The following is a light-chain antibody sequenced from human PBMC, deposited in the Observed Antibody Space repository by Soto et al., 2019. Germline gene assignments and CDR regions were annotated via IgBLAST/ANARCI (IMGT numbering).Light chain of an antibody. CDR3: QQYNNWPRT. CDR1: QLFSSN. V-gene: IGKV3-15*01. J-gene: IGKJ5*01. CDR2: GVS. Sequence: EIVMTQSPATLSVSPGERVTLSCRASQLFSSNLAWYQHKPGQAPRLLIYGVSTRDTGVPDRFSGSASGTEFTLTISSLQSEDFAVYYCQQYNNWPRTFGQGTRLEF.